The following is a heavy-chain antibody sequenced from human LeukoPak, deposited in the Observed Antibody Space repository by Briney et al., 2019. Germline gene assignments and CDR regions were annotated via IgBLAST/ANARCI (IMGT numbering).Heavy chain of an antibody. D-gene: IGHD3-16*02. CDR1: GGSISSGGYY. J-gene: IGHJ5*02. V-gene: IGHV4-31*03. CDR3: ARGSRVWGSYRPMNWFDP. Sequence: PSETLSLTCTVSGGSISSGGYYWSWIRQHPGKGLEWIGYIYYSGSTYYNPSLKSRVTISVDTSKNQFSLKLSSVTAADTAVYYCARGSRVWGSYRPMNWFDPWGQGTLVTVSS. CDR2: IYYSGST.